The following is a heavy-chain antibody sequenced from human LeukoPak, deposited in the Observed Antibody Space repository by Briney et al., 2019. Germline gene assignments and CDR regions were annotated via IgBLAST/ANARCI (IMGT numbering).Heavy chain of an antibody. CDR2: TYYSGST. Sequence: SETLSLTCTVSGGSISSYYWSWIRQPPGKGLEWIGYTYYSGSTNYNPSLKSRVTISVDTSKNQFSLKLSSVTAADTAVYYCARRILAIDYRGQGTLVTVSS. V-gene: IGHV4-59*08. D-gene: IGHD3-9*01. CDR3: ARRILAIDY. CDR1: GGSISSYY. J-gene: IGHJ4*02.